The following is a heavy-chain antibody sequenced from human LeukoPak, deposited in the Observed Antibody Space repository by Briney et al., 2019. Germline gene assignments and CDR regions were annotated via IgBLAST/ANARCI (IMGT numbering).Heavy chain of an antibody. CDR3: AKELDTMFFDY. V-gene: IGHV3-43*01. D-gene: IGHD5-18*01. CDR1: GFNFYRYT. J-gene: IGHJ4*02. Sequence: GGSLRLSCATSGFNFYRYTIHWVRQAPGKGLEWVSLAGWAGGTTYYSDSVRGRFTISRDSGKNSVYLQMNSLTTDDTAFYFCAKELDTMFFDYWGQGALVTVSS. CDR2: AGWAGGTT.